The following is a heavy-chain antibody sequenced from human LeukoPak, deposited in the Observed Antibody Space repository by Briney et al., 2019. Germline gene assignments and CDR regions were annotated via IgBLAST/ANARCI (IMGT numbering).Heavy chain of an antibody. D-gene: IGHD6-19*01. V-gene: IGHV2-5*02. J-gene: IGHJ4*02. CDR2: SYWDDNK. CDR3: ARRLSGPLDY. CDR1: GFSISTSGVG. Sequence: SGPTLVNPTQTLTLTCTFSGFSISTSGVGVAWIRQPPGKVLEWLALSYWDDNKRYSPSLKSRLTITKDTSKNQVVLTMTNMDPMDTATYYCARRLSGPLDYWGQGTLVTVSS.